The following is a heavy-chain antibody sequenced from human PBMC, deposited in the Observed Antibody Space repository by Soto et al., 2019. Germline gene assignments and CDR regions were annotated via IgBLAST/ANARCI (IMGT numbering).Heavy chain of an antibody. CDR3: TLGSWSAETFDI. V-gene: IGHV1-69*02. CDR1: GGTFSTYT. Sequence: QVQLVQSGAEVKKPGSSVKVSCKASGGTFSTYTIIWVRQAPGQGLEWMGRILPMLDITNSAQRFQCRVTITADKSTSTAYLELSSLRSEDTAVYYCTLGSWSAETFDIWGRGTMVTVSS. D-gene: IGHD6-13*01. J-gene: IGHJ3*02. CDR2: ILPMLDIT.